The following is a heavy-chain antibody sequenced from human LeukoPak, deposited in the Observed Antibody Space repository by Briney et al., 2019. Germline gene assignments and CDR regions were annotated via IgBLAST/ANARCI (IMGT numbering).Heavy chain of an antibody. V-gene: IGHV3-23*01. J-gene: IGHJ6*02. CDR1: GFTFSTYA. CDR3: ATYTHWVAGDV. Sequence: GGSLRLSCAASGFTFSTYAMSWVRRTPGKGLEWVSAITGPGGSTYYADSVKGRFTISRDNARNSLYLQMSSLRPEDTAVYYCATYTHWVAGDVWGQGTTVTVSS. D-gene: IGHD3-16*01. CDR2: ITGPGGST.